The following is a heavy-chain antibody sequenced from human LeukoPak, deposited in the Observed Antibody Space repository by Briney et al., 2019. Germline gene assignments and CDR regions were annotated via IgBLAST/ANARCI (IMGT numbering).Heavy chain of an antibody. CDR2: FDPEDGET. D-gene: IGHD2-15*01. Sequence: ASVKVSCKVSGYTLTESSMHWVRQAPGKGLEWMGGFDPEDGETIYAQKFQGRVTMTEDTSTDTAYMELSSLRSEDTAVYYCATDLSLQRYCSGGSCYGGGAFDIWGQGTMVTVSS. J-gene: IGHJ3*02. CDR1: GYTLTESS. V-gene: IGHV1-24*01. CDR3: ATDLSLQRYCSGGSCYGGGAFDI.